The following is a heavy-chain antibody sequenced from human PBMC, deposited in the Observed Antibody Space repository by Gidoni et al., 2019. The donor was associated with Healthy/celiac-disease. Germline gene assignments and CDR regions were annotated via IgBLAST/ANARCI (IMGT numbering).Heavy chain of an antibody. V-gene: IGHV1-2*02. J-gene: IGHJ6*02. CDR2: INPNSGGT. Sequence: QVQLVQSGAEVKKPGASVKVSCKASGYTFTGYYMHWVRQAPGQGLEWMGWINPNSGGTNYAQKFQGRVTMTRDTSISTAYMELSRLRSDDTAVYYCARTARNYYDSSGYFEMVWGQGTTVTVSS. CDR3: ARTARNYYDSSGYFEMV. CDR1: GYTFTGYY. D-gene: IGHD3-22*01.